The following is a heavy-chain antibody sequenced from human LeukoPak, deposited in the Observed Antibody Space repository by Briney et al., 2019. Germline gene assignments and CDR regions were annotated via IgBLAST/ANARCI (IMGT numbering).Heavy chain of an antibody. CDR2: IYYSGNT. Sequence: SETLSLTCTVSGGSISSNGYFWGWIRQPPGKGLEWIGSIYYSGNTYYNPSLKSRVSISVDTSRNQFSLKLSSVTAADTAVYYCARHPGRLFDYWGQGTLVTVSS. CDR1: GGSISSNGYF. V-gene: IGHV4-39*01. J-gene: IGHJ4*02. CDR3: ARHPGRLFDY.